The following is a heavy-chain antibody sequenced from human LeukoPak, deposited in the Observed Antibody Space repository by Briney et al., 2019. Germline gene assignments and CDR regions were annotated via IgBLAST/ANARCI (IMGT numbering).Heavy chain of an antibody. V-gene: IGHV3-23*01. CDR3: AKGHDTESYYYGMDV. CDR2: ISSSGSTI. CDR1: GFTFSSYA. D-gene: IGHD3-9*01. Sequence: GGSLRLSCAASGFTFSSYAMSWVRQAPGKGLEWVSYISSSGSTIYYADSVKGRFTISRDNSKNTLYLQMNSLRAEDTAVYYCAKGHDTESYYYGMDVWGQGTTVTVSS. J-gene: IGHJ6*02.